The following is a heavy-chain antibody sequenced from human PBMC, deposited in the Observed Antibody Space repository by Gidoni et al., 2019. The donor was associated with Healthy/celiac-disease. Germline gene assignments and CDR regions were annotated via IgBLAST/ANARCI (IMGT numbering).Heavy chain of an antibody. D-gene: IGHD1-26*01. Sequence: QVQLVESGGGVVQPGRSLRLPCAASGFTFRTSAMHWVRQAPGKGLEWVAVISYDGSNKYYADSVKGRFTISRDNSKNTLYLQMNSLRAEDTAVYYCARAGGATGYSMFHYFDYWGQGTLVTVSS. CDR1: GFTFRTSA. CDR2: ISYDGSNK. J-gene: IGHJ4*02. CDR3: ARAGGATGYSMFHYFDY. V-gene: IGHV3-30-3*01.